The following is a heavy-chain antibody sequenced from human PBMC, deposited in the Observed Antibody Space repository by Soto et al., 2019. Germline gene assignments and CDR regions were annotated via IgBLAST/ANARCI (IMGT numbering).Heavy chain of an antibody. D-gene: IGHD1-26*01. CDR1: GGPVSGFA. V-gene: IGHV1-69*18. Sequence: QVQLVQSGSEVKRPGSSVKVSCKASGGPVSGFAITWVRQAPGQGLEWMGSFIPILGSTNYAQKFQGRVTITADESMSTFYMELSSLRSCDTAVYYCAVEITWEPHESQPKTIDWGQGTLVTVSS. CDR2: FIPILGST. CDR3: AVEITWEPHESQPKTID. J-gene: IGHJ4*02.